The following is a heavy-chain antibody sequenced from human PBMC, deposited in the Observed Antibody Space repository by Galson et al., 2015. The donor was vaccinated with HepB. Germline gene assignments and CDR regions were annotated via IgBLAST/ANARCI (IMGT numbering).Heavy chain of an antibody. D-gene: IGHD2-2*01. CDR1: GYTFTNYG. CDR2: ISAYNGNT. CDR3: ARGAEYCASSNCYVE. Sequence: SVKVSCKASGYTFTNYGISWVRQAPGQGLEWMGWISAYNGNTNYAQKFKGRVTMTTDTSTTTAYLELRSLRSDDTAVYYCARGAEYCASSNCYVEWGQGTLVTVSS. J-gene: IGHJ4*02. V-gene: IGHV1-18*04.